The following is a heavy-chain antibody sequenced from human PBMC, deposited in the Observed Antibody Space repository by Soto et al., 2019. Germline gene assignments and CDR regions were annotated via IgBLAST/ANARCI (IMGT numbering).Heavy chain of an antibody. CDR1: GFTFSSYG. V-gene: IGHV3-30*03. J-gene: IGHJ4*02. CDR2: ISYDGSNK. Sequence: PGGSLRLSCAASGFTFSSYGMHWVRQAPGKGLEWVAVISYDGSNKYYADSVKGRFTISRDNSKNTLYLQMNSLRAEDTAVYYCASSLYYYESSGYGGHLKLDYWGQGT. D-gene: IGHD3-22*01. CDR3: ASSLYYYESSGYGGHLKLDY.